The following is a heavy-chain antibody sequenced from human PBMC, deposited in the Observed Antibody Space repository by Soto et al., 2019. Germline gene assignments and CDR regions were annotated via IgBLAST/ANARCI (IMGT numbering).Heavy chain of an antibody. CDR2: VYYTGTT. V-gene: IGHV4-61*01. CDR3: ARMRIGEVPYWFDP. CDR1: GGFVSSASYF. Sequence: QVQLQESCPGLVKPSETLSLTCTVSGGFVSSASYFWLWIRQPPGKEREFIAYVYYTGTTKYSPSLKSLASIAPDTSRNQFSLNLSSVTTSDTAIYFCARMRIGEVPYWFDPWGQGILVTVS. J-gene: IGHJ5*02. D-gene: IGHD3-3*01.